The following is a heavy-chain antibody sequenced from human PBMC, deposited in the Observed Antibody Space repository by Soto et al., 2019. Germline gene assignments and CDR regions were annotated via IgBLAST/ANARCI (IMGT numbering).Heavy chain of an antibody. D-gene: IGHD3-22*01. CDR1: GFTFSDYW. J-gene: IGHJ4*02. Sequence: GGSLRLSCATSGFTFSDYWMTWVRQAPGKGLEWVANINQDGSERYYVDSVKGRFTISRDNAKNSLYLQMNSLRAEDTAVYYCAREAPEDYYYDSSGLDYWGQGTLVTVSS. CDR3: AREAPEDYYYDSSGLDY. V-gene: IGHV3-7*01. CDR2: INQDGSER.